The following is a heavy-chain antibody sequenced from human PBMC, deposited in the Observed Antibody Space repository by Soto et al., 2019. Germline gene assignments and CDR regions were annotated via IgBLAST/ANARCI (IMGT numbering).Heavy chain of an antibody. V-gene: IGHV3-33*01. CDR1: GFTFSSYG. Sequence: GGSLRLSCAASGFTFSSYGMHWVRQAPGKGLEWVAVIWYDGSNKYYADSVKGRFTISRDNSKNTLYPQMNSLRAEDTAVYYCAREVDTAMVFFDYWGQGTLVTSPQ. CDR2: IWYDGSNK. CDR3: AREVDTAMVFFDY. J-gene: IGHJ4*02. D-gene: IGHD5-18*01.